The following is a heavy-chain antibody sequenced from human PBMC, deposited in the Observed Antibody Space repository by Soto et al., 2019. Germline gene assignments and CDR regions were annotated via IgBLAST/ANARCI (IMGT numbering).Heavy chain of an antibody. Sequence: QVQLVESGGGVVQPGRSLRLSCAASGFTFSSYAMHWVRQAPGKGLEWVAVISYDGSNKYYADSVKGRSTISRDNSKNTLYLQMNSLRAEDTAVYYCASQRGPIDYWGQGTLVTVSS. CDR2: ISYDGSNK. CDR1: GFTFSSYA. V-gene: IGHV3-30-3*01. J-gene: IGHJ4*02. CDR3: ASQRGPIDY.